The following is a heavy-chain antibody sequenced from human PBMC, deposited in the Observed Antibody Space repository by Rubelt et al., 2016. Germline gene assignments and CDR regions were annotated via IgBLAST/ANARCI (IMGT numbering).Heavy chain of an antibody. CDR1: GFTFSSYA. J-gene: IGHJ2*01. Sequence: QVQLVESGGGVVQPGGSLRLSCAASGFTFSSYAMHWVRQAPGKGLEWVAVISYDGSNKYYADSVKGRFTISRDNSKNTLYLQMNSLRAEDTAVYYCARSKDTAMVTDADWYFDLWGRGTLVTVSS. CDR2: ISYDGSNK. V-gene: IGHV3-30*04. D-gene: IGHD5-18*01. CDR3: ARSKDTAMVTDADWYFDL.